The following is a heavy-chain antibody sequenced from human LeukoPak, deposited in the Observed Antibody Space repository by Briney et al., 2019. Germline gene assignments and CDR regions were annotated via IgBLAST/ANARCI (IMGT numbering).Heavy chain of an antibody. CDR2: ILSGGSST. V-gene: IGHV3-74*01. D-gene: IGHD3-9*01. J-gene: IGHJ4*02. Sequence: GGSLRLSCAASGFTFSSYWMHWVRQAPGKGPVWVSRILSGGSSTSYADSVKGRFTISRDNAKNTLYLQMNSLRVEDTAVYYCARDGSLPDKWGQGTLVTVSS. CDR1: GFTFSSYW. CDR3: ARDGSLPDK.